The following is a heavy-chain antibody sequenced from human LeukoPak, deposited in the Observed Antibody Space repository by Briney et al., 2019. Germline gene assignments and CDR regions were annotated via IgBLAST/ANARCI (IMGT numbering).Heavy chain of an antibody. CDR1: GGSISSGGYY. D-gene: IGHD6-6*01. V-gene: IGHV4-31*03. CDR3: ARVLGGSSSYYYYGMDV. Sequence: SETLSLTCTVSGGSISSGGYYWSWIRQHPGTGLEWIGYIYYRGSTYYNPSLKSRVTISVDTSKNQFSLKLSSVTAADTAVYYCARVLGGSSSYYYYGMDVWGQGTTVTVSS. J-gene: IGHJ6*02. CDR2: IYYRGST.